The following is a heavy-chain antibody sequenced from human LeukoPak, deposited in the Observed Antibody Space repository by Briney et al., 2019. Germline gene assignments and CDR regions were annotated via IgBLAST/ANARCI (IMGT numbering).Heavy chain of an antibody. CDR1: GFTFSSNA. V-gene: IGHV3-23*01. J-gene: IGHJ4*02. Sequence: GGSLRLSCAASGFTFSSNAMIWVRQAPGKGLEWVSVISGSSGTTYYADSVKGRFTISRDNSRNTLYLQMNSLRAEDTAVYYCAKEVSWNLHYYDYWGQGTLVTVSS. D-gene: IGHD1-1*01. CDR3: AKEVSWNLHYYDY. CDR2: ISGSSGTT.